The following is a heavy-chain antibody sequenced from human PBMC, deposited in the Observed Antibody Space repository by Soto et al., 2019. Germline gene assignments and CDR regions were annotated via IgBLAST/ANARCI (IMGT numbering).Heavy chain of an antibody. J-gene: IGHJ4*02. CDR3: ARGISVTLAVPGDAPDKYYFDS. CDR1: GGSISSGGYY. CDR2: IYYSGST. D-gene: IGHD1-26*01. Sequence: PSETLSLTCTVSGGSISSGGYYWSWIRQHPGKGLEWIGYIYYSGSTYYNPSLKSRVTISVDTSKNQFSLKLRSVTAADTSVYYCARGISVTLAVPGDAPDKYYFDSWGQGTLVTVSS. V-gene: IGHV4-31*03.